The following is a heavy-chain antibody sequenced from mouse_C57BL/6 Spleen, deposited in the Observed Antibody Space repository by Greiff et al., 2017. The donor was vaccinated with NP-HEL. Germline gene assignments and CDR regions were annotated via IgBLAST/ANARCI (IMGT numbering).Heavy chain of an antibody. CDR3: ARGYYYGSSVWYFDV. J-gene: IGHJ1*03. CDR1: GFTFSSYG. CDR2: ISSGGSYT. V-gene: IGHV5-6*01. D-gene: IGHD1-1*01. Sequence: EVNVVESGGDLVKPGGSLKLSCAASGFTFSSYGMSWVRQTPDKRLEWVATISSGGSYTYYPDSVKGRFTISRDNAKNTLYLQMSSLKSEDTAMYYCARGYYYGSSVWYFDVWGTGTTVTVSS.